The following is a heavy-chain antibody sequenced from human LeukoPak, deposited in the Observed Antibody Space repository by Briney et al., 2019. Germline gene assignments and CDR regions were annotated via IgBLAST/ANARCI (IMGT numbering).Heavy chain of an antibody. D-gene: IGHD2-15*01. V-gene: IGHV3-33*06. J-gene: IGHJ3*02. CDR1: GFTFSSYG. Sequence: GGSLRLPCAASGFTFSSYGMHWVRQAPGKGLEWVAVIWYDGSNKYYADSVKGRFTISRDNSKNTLYLRMNSLRAEDTAVYYCAKGRNDCSGGSCHYLDAFDIWGQGTMVTVSS. CDR2: IWYDGSNK. CDR3: AKGRNDCSGGSCHYLDAFDI.